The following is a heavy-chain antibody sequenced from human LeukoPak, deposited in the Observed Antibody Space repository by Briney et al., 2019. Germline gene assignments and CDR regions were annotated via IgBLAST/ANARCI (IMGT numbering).Heavy chain of an antibody. CDR1: GFTFSNYV. CDR2: ITGNGGST. V-gene: IGHV3-64*01. J-gene: IGHJ4*02. Sequence: PGGSLRLSCEASGFTFSNYVMHWVRQAPGKGLEYVSAITGNGGSTYYANSVKGRFTISRDNSKNTLYLQMGSLRAEDMAVYYCAGGSSWYLDYWGQGTLVTVSS. D-gene: IGHD2-2*01. CDR3: AGGSSWYLDY.